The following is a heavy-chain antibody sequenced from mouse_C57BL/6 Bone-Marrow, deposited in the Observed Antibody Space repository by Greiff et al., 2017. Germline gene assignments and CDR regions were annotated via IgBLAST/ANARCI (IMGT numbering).Heavy chain of an antibody. CDR2: IDPETGGT. D-gene: IGHD2-1*01. J-gene: IGHJ2*01. CDR1: GYTFTDYE. V-gene: IGHV1-15*01. Sequence: VQLQQSGAELVRPGASVTLSCKASGYTFTDYEMHWVKQTPVHGLEWIGAIDPETGGTAYNQKFKGKAILTADKSSSTAYMELRSLTSEDSAVYYCTNGNYVEFDYWGQGTTRTVSS. CDR3: TNGNYVEFDY.